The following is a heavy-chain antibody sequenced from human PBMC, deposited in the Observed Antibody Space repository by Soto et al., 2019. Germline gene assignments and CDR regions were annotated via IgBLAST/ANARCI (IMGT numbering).Heavy chain of an antibody. D-gene: IGHD5-18*01. J-gene: IGHJ4*02. CDR1: GFSFNIAW. Sequence: PGGSLRLSCAASGFSFNIAWMNWVRQAPGKGLEWVGRIKSKTDGGTTDYAAPAKGRFSISRDDSKNTAYLQMNSLRTEDTALYYCAKSYGAHQLQLWFPFDYWGQGTLVTVSS. CDR3: AKSYGAHQLQLWFPFDY. V-gene: IGHV3-15*05. CDR2: IKSKTDGGTT.